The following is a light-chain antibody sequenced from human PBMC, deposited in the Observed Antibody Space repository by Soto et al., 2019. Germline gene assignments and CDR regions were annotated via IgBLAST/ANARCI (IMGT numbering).Light chain of an antibody. CDR1: SSNIGAGYD. CDR2: GNS. J-gene: IGLJ1*01. Sequence: QSVLTQPPSVSGAPGQRVTISCTGSSSNIGAGYDVHWYQQLPGTAPKLLIYGNSNRPSGVPDRFSGSKSGTSASRAITGLQAEDEADYYCQPYHSSDVCGTGTKVTGL. CDR3: QPYHSSDV. V-gene: IGLV1-40*01.